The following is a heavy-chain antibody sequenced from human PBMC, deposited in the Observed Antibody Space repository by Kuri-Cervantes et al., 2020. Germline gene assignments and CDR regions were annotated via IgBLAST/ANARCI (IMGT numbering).Heavy chain of an antibody. Sequence: ASVKVSCKASGYTFTSYGISWVRQAPGQGLEWMGWINPNSGGTIYAQKFQGRVTMTEDTSTDTAYMELSSLRSEDTAVYYCATEIVTMPHDAFDIWGQGTMVTVSS. CDR1: GYTFTSYG. CDR2: INPNSGGT. V-gene: IGHV1-18*01. J-gene: IGHJ3*02. D-gene: IGHD2-2*01. CDR3: ATEIVTMPHDAFDI.